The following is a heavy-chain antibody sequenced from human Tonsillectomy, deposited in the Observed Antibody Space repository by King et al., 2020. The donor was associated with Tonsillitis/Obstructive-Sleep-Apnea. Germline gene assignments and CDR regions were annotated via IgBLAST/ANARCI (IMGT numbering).Heavy chain of an antibody. CDR2: IKHSGST. Sequence: VQLQQGGAGLLKPSETLSLTCAVYGGSFSGYYWNWIRQPPGKGLEWIGEIKHSGSTNYNPSLNSPVTLSVDTSKNQFSLKLSSVTAADTAVYYCARADYFDSSGYRFWYFDLWGRGTLVTVSS. CDR3: ARADYFDSSGYRFWYFDL. CDR1: GGSFSGYY. J-gene: IGHJ2*01. V-gene: IGHV4-34*01. D-gene: IGHD3-22*01.